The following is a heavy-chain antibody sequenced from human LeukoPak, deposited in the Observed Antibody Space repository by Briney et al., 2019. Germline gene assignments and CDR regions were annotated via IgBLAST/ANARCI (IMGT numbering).Heavy chain of an antibody. CDR2: ISGSGGST. J-gene: IGHJ6*02. V-gene: IGHV3-23*01. D-gene: IGHD6-25*01. CDR3: ASLYAAAPYGMDV. Sequence: GGSLRLSCAASGFIFSSYAMSWVRQAPGKGLEWVSAISGSGGSTYYADSVKGRFTISRDNSKNTLYLQMNSLRAEDTAVYYCASLYAAAPYGMDVWGQGTTVTVSS. CDR1: GFIFSSYA.